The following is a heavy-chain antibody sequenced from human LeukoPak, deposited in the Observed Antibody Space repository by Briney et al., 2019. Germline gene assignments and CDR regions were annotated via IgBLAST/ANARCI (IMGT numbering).Heavy chain of an antibody. CDR2: IYYSGRT. V-gene: IGHV4-59*12. D-gene: IGHD1-26*01. J-gene: IGHJ4*02. CDR3: ARVTAGALDY. CDR1: GGSISTYY. Sequence: PSETLSLTCTVSGGSISTYYWTWIRQPPGKGLEWIGYIYYSGRTKYSPSLKSRVTISVDTSKNQLSLKLSSVSAADTAVYHCARVTAGALDYWGQGTLVNVSS.